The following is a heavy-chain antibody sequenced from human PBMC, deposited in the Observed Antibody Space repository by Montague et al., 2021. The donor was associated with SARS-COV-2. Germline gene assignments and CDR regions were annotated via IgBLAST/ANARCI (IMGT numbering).Heavy chain of an antibody. D-gene: IGHD3-3*01. J-gene: IGHJ6*03. CDR1: GFTFSSYE. CDR2: ISYDGSNK. Sequence: SLRLSCAASGFTFSSYEMNWVRQAPGKGLEWVAVISYDGSNKYYADSVKGRFTISRDNPKNTLYLQMNSLRAEDTAVYYCARDGEYYDFWSGYSRPVNYYYYYYMDVWGKGTAVTVSS. V-gene: IGHV3-30*04. CDR3: ARDGEYYDFWSGYSRPVNYYYYYYMDV.